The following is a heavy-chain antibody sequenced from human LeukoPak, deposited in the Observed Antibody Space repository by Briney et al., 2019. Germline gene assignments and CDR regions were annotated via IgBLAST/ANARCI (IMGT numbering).Heavy chain of an antibody. V-gene: IGHV1-2*02. CDR1: GYTFTGYY. Sequence: ASVKVSCKASGYTFTGYYMHWVRQAPGQGLVWMGWINPNSGGTNYAQKFQGRVTMTRDTSISTAYMELSRLRSDDTAVYYCARHSSSRPVYFDYWGQGTLVTVSS. CDR2: INPNSGGT. CDR3: ARHSSSRPVYFDY. J-gene: IGHJ4*02. D-gene: IGHD6-6*01.